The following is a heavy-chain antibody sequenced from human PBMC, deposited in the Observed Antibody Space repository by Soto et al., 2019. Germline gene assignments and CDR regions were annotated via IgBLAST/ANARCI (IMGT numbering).Heavy chain of an antibody. V-gene: IGHV3-30*03. Sequence: QIQLVESGGDVVQPGKSLRLSCAASGFNFGFFGMHWVRQAPGKGLEWVAFISGDGINTQYADSVRGRFTLSRDYSRKTMYLQMDSLRDEDTALYYCARGNQSFDFDSWGLGTLVTVSS. CDR3: ARGNQSFDFDS. J-gene: IGHJ4*02. D-gene: IGHD1-26*01. CDR1: GFNFGFFG. CDR2: ISGDGINT.